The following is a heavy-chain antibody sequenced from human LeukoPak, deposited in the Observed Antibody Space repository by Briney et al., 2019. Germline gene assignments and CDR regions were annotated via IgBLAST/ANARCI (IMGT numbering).Heavy chain of an antibody. Sequence: PGGSLRLSCAASGFTFSSYAMSWVRQAPGKGLEWVSAISGSGGYTYYADSVKGRFTISRDNSKNTLYLQMNSLRAEDTAVYYCAKYDGVVTNLYFDYWGQGTLVTVSS. CDR2: ISGSGGYT. D-gene: IGHD3-3*01. J-gene: IGHJ4*02. CDR3: AKYDGVVTNLYFDY. CDR1: GFTFSSYA. V-gene: IGHV3-23*01.